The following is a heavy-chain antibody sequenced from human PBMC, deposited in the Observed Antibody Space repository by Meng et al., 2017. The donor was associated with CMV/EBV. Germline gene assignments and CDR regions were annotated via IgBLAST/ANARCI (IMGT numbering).Heavy chain of an antibody. CDR2: IRYDGSNK. D-gene: IGHD6-13*01. Sequence: GGSLRLSCAASGFTFSSYGMHWVRQAPGKGLEWVAFIRYDGSNKYYADSVKGRFTISRDNSKNTLYLQMNSLRAEDTAVYYCARGRVSSWYGTSYYYYGMDVWGQGTTVTVSS. V-gene: IGHV3-30*02. CDR1: GFTFSSYG. J-gene: IGHJ6*02. CDR3: ARGRVSSWYGTSYYYYGMDV.